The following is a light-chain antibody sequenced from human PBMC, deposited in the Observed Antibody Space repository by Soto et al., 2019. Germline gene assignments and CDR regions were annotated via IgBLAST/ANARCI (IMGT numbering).Light chain of an antibody. V-gene: IGKV3-20*01. CDR2: GAS. CDR1: QNINKNN. Sequence: EIVLTQSPGTLSLSPGERATLSCRASQNINKNNLVWYRQKPGQSPRLLIYGASSRATGIPDRFSGSGSGTDFTLTISRVEPEDFAVYYCQQYGDSLWTFGQGTKVEIK. CDR3: QQYGDSLWT. J-gene: IGKJ1*01.